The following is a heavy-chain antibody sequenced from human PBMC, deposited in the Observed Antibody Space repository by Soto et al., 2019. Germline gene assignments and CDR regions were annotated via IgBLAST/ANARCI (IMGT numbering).Heavy chain of an antibody. J-gene: IGHJ4*02. CDR2: IKQDGSEK. CDR3: ATHYVDTAMADLDY. CDR1: GFTFSSYW. V-gene: IGHV3-7*01. D-gene: IGHD5-18*01. Sequence: GGSLRLSCAASGFTFSSYWMSWVRQAPGKGLEWVASIKQDGSEKYYVDSVKGRFTISRDNAKNSLYLQMNSPRDEDTAVYYCATHYVDTAMADLDYWGQGTLVTVSS.